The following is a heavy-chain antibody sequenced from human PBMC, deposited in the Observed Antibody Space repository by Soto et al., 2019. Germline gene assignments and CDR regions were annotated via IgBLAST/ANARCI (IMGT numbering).Heavy chain of an antibody. CDR3: ARGGRRSSSSYYFDY. D-gene: IGHD6-6*01. V-gene: IGHV4-34*01. CDR1: GGSFSGYY. CDR2: INHSGST. J-gene: IGHJ4*02. Sequence: SETLSLTCAVYGGSFSGYYWSWIRQPPGKGLEWIGEINHSGSTNYNPSLKSRVTISVDTSKNQFSLKLSSVTAADTAVYYRARGGRRSSSSYYFDYWGQGTLVTVSS.